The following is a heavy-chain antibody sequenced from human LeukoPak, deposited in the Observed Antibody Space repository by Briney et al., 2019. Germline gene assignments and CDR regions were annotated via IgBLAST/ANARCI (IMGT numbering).Heavy chain of an antibody. CDR3: ARQKYLRGPDVEYFDY. V-gene: IGHV3-21*01. Sequence: GGSLRLSCAASGFTVSSNYMSWVRQAPGKGLEWVSIISSGSSYIHYADSVKGRFTISRDNAKNSLYLQMNSLRAEDTAVYYCARQKYLRGPDVEYFDYWGQGTLVTVSS. J-gene: IGHJ4*02. D-gene: IGHD5/OR15-5a*01. CDR1: GFTVSSNY. CDR2: ISSGSSYI.